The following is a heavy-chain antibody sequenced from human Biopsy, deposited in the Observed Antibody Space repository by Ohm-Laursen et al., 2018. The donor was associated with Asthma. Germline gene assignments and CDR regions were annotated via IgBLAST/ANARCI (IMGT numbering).Heavy chain of an antibody. D-gene: IGHD6-6*01. Sequence: GASVKVSCKVSGGTFSSYAISWVRQAPGQGLEWMGGIIPIFGTANYAQKFQDRVTITADESTSTAYMELSSLRSEDTAVYYCARERIAARQRRYYFDYWGQGTLVTVSS. CDR2: IIPIFGTA. V-gene: IGHV1-69*13. J-gene: IGHJ4*02. CDR1: GGTFSSYA. CDR3: ARERIAARQRRYYFDY.